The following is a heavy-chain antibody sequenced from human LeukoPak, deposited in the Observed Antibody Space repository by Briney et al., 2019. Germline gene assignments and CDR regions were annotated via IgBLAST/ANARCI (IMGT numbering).Heavy chain of an antibody. D-gene: IGHD3-22*01. J-gene: IGHJ4*02. CDR3: AREDSSGYYPCFDY. CDR2: ISYDGSNK. V-gene: IGHV3-30*19. CDR1: GFTFSNFG. Sequence: GGSLRLSCAASGFTFSNFGMHWVRQAPGKGLEWVAVISYDGSNKYYADSVKGRFTISRDNSKNTLYLQMNSLRAEDTAVYYCAREDSSGYYPCFDYWGQGTLVTVSS.